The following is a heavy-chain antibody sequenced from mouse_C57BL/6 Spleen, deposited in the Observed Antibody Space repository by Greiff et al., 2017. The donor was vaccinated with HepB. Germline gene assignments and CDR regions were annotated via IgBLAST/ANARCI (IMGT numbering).Heavy chain of an antibody. CDR2: ISDGGSYT. Sequence: DVQLVESGGGLVKPGGSLKLSCAASGFTFSSYAMSWVRQTPEKRLEWVATISDGGSYTYYPDNVKGRFTISRDNAKNNLYLQMSHLKSEDTAMYYGAREELGRRYFDVWGTGTTVTVSS. V-gene: IGHV5-4*01. D-gene: IGHD4-1*01. CDR3: AREELGRRYFDV. J-gene: IGHJ1*03. CDR1: GFTFSSYA.